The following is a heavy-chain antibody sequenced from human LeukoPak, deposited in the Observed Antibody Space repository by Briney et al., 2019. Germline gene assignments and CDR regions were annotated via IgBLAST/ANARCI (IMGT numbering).Heavy chain of an antibody. Sequence: GGSLRLSCAASSFNFIDYSMNWVRQAPGKGLEWISYIGISSGNTKYADSVKGRFTISRDKAGNSLYLQMNSLRVEDTAVYYCARDHRYAFDNWGHGTLVTVSS. CDR3: ARDHRYAFDN. CDR2: IGISSGNT. CDR1: SFNFIDYS. D-gene: IGHD5-12*01. J-gene: IGHJ4*01. V-gene: IGHV3-48*01.